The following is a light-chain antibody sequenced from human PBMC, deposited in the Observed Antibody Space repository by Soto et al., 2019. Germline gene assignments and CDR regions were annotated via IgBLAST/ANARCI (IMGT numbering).Light chain of an antibody. CDR2: GAS. J-gene: IGKJ1*01. CDR1: QRVSNNF. Sequence: IVLTQSTGTLSFSPGERATLSCRASQRVSNNFLAWYQQKPGQAPRLLIYGASNRATGIPDRFSGSGSGTDFTLTISRLDPEDFAMYYCQQYDTSPRTFGQGTKVDIK. V-gene: IGKV3-20*01. CDR3: QQYDTSPRT.